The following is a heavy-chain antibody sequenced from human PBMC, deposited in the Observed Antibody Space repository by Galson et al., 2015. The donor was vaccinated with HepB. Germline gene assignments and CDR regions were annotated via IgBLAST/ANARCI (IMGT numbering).Heavy chain of an antibody. CDR2: IIPILGIA. D-gene: IGHD4-17*01. V-gene: IGHV1-69*04. J-gene: IGHJ3*02. CDR3: AREGYGDYEGYRAFDI. CDR1: GGTFSSYA. Sequence: SVKVSCKASGGTFSSYAISWVRQAPGQGLEWMGRIIPILGIANYAQKFQGRVTITADKSTSTAYMELSSLRSEDTAVYYCAREGYGDYEGYRAFDIWGQGTMVTVSS.